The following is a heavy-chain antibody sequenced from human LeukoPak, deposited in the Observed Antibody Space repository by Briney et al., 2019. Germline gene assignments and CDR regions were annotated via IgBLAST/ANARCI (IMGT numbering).Heavy chain of an antibody. D-gene: IGHD4-11*01. CDR3: ARQRDSNWFDP. Sequence: ASVKVSCKASGYTFINYYMHWVRQAPGQRLEWMGIINPSAGSTTNAQNFQGRVTMTRDTSTNTVYMELSSLRSDDTAVYYCARQRDSNWFDPWGQGTLVTVSS. CDR2: INPSAGST. J-gene: IGHJ5*02. V-gene: IGHV1-46*01. CDR1: GYTFINYY.